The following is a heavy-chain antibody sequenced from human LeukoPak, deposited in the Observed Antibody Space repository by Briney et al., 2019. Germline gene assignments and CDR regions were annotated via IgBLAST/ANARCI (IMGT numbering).Heavy chain of an antibody. Sequence: PGGSLRLSCAASGFTFSSYAMSWVRQAPGKGLEWVSAISGSGGSTYYADSVKGRFTISRDNSKNTLYLQMNSLRAEDTAVYYCAREYCGGDCYWRYFDLWGRGTLVTVSS. V-gene: IGHV3-23*01. CDR3: AREYCGGDCYWRYFDL. CDR1: GFTFSSYA. J-gene: IGHJ2*01. D-gene: IGHD2-21*02. CDR2: ISGSGGST.